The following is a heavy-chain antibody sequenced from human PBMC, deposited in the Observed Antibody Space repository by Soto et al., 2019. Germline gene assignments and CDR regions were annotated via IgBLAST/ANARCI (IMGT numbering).Heavy chain of an antibody. V-gene: IGHV3-33*01. CDR2: IWYDGSNK. Sequence: GGSLRLSCAASGFTFSSYGMHWVRQAPGKGLEWVAVIWYDGSNKYYADSVKGRFTISRDNSKNTLYLQMNSLRAEDTAVYYCAREYYDILTGYHQPYSFEYWGPGTLVSVSS. CDR3: AREYYDILTGYHQPYSFEY. D-gene: IGHD3-9*01. J-gene: IGHJ4*02. CDR1: GFTFSSYG.